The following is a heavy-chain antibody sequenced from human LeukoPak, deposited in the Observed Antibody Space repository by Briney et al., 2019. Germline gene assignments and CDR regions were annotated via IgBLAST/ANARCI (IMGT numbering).Heavy chain of an antibody. CDR1: GDSVSDNSHS. V-gene: IGHV4-39*07. Sequence: SETLSLTCTVSGDSVSDNSHSWGWIRQAPGKGLEWVGSIYFAGSPFFRPSLKSRLTLSLDTAKNQFSMSLSSVTAADTAVYYCASLPSSGWPLDYWGQGTLVTVSS. CDR3: ASLPSSGWPLDY. CDR2: IYFAGSP. D-gene: IGHD6-19*01. J-gene: IGHJ4*02.